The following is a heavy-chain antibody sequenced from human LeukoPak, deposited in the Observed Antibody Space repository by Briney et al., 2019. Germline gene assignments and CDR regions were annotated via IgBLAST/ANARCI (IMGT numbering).Heavy chain of an antibody. D-gene: IGHD1-26*01. J-gene: IGHJ6*02. CDR1: GFTFSSYA. Sequence: GGSLRLSCVASGFTFSSYAMSWVRQAPGKGLEWGSAISGSGSGTYYADSVKGRFTISRDNSKNTLHLQMHSLRAEDTAIYYCAKMMSPRWRSGSSTFDVWGQGTTVTVSS. CDR2: ISGSGSGT. V-gene: IGHV3-23*01. CDR3: AKMMSPRWRSGSSTFDV.